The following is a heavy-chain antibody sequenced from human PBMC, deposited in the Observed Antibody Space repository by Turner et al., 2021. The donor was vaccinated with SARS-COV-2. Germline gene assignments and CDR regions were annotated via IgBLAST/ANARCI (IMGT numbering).Heavy chain of an antibody. D-gene: IGHD4-17*01. CDR3: AILTATSSGF. V-gene: IGHV3-23*01. CDR1: GFTSSNYP. J-gene: IGHJ4*02. Sequence: EVQLLESGGGLVQPGGSLRLSCAASGFTSSNYPMSWVRQAPGKGLEWVSSISGSGGITNYADSVKGRFTISRDNSKNTLYLQLNSLRAEDTAVYYCAILTATSSGFWGQGTLVTVSS. CDR2: ISGSGGIT.